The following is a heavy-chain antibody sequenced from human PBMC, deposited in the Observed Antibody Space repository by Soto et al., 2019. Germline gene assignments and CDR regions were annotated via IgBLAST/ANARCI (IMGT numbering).Heavy chain of an antibody. J-gene: IGHJ5*01. V-gene: IGHV3-21*06. D-gene: IGHD3-10*01. CDR2: ISSNSAYI. CDR3: IRSLSKVGSHEDWFAS. Sequence: GGSLRLSCGASGFSFSTNSMNWVRQAPGQGLEWVSSISSNSAYIYIAESMRGRFTISRDNAQNSVYLQMNSLRAEDTAVYYCIRSLSKVGSHEDWFASWGPGTLVPVSS. CDR1: GFSFSTNS.